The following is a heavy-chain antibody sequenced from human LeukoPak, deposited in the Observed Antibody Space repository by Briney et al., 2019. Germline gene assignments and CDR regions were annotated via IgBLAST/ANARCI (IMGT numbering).Heavy chain of an antibody. V-gene: IGHV4-39*02. CDR3: AREYSGSYY. D-gene: IGHD1-26*01. J-gene: IGHJ4*02. CDR2: IYYSGST. Sequence: PSETLSLTCTVSGGSISSSSYYWGWIRQPPGKGLEWIGSIYYSGSTYYNPSLKSRVTISVDTSKNQFSLKLSSVIAADTAVYYCAREYSGSYYWGQGTLVTVSS. CDR1: GGSISSSSYY.